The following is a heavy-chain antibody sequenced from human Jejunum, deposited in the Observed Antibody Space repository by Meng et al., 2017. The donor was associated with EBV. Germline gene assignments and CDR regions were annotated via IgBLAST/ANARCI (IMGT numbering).Heavy chain of an antibody. CDR1: GFSPSTSGAG. CDR2: IYWNDER. V-gene: IGHV2-5*01. J-gene: IGHJ3*01. CDR3: AHRRGADATGGAFDF. D-gene: IGHD1-26*01. Sequence: HISLKESGPTPVQPTPPLTLTCTFSGFSPSTSGAGVGWIPPPPGKPPEWLAVIYWNDERLYSPSLKNRLTITKDTSKNQVVLTMTNLIPVDTATYYCAHRRGADATGGAFDFWGQGTMVTVSS.